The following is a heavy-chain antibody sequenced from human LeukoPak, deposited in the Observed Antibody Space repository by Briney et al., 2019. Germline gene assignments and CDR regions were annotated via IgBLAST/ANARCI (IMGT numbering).Heavy chain of an antibody. V-gene: IGHV3-7*01. CDR3: ARGRSVDY. CDR1: GFAFSNYW. Sequence: PGGSLRLSCVASGFAFSNYWISWVRQAPGKGLEWVANIKEDGSEKYYVDSVKGRFTISRDNALNSLYLQMNSLRAEDTAVYYCARGRSVDYWGQGTLVTVSS. CDR2: IKEDGSEK. J-gene: IGHJ4*02.